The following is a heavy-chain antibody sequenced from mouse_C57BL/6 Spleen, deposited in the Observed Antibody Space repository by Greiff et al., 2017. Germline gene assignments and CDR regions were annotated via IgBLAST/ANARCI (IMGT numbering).Heavy chain of an antibody. D-gene: IGHD6-1*01. CDR1: GYTFTDYY. V-gene: IGHV1-26*01. CDR3: ANNETMDY. Sequence: VQLQQSGPELVKPGASVKISCKASGYTFTDYYMNWVKQSHGKSLEWIGDINPNNGGTSYNQKFKGKATLTVDKSSSTAYMELRSLTSEDSAVYYCANNETMDYWGQGTSVTVSS. CDR2: INPNNGGT. J-gene: IGHJ4*01.